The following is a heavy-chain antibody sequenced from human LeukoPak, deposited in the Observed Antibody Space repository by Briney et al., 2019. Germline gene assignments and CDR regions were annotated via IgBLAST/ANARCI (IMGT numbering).Heavy chain of an antibody. V-gene: IGHV4-34*01. CDR3: ARENYYDSSGYPDAFDI. CDR2: INHSGST. J-gene: IGHJ3*02. CDR1: GGSFSGYY. Sequence: SETQSLTCAVYGGSFSGYYWSWIRQPPGKGLEWIGEINHSGSTNYNPSLKSRVTISVDTSKNQFSLKLSSVTAADTAVYYCARENYYDSSGYPDAFDIWGQGTMVTVSS. D-gene: IGHD3-22*01.